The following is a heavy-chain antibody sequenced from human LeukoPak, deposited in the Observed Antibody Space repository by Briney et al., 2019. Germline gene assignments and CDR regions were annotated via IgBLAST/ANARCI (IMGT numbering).Heavy chain of an antibody. CDR3: ARNLGPFDV. CDR2: IADAGT. J-gene: IGHJ3*01. Sequence: GGSLRLSCAASGFTFNDFAMTWVRQAPGKGLEWVSTIADAGTYYADSVKRRFIISRDNSKNMLYLQLNSLRADDTAMYYCARNLGPFDVRGHGTMVTVSS. D-gene: IGHD3-16*01. CDR1: GFTFNDFA. V-gene: IGHV3-23*01.